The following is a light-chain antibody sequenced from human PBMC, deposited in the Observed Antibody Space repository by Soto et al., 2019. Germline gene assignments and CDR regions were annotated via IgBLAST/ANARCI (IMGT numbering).Light chain of an antibody. Sequence: NFMLTQPHSVSESLGKTVTISCTRSSGNIASNFVQWFQQRPGSSPITVIYEDKQRPSEVPDRFSGSIDTSSNSASLTISGLQTDDEADHYCQSYDGIIQVFGGGTKLTVL. CDR2: EDK. CDR1: SGNIASNF. CDR3: QSYDGIIQV. V-gene: IGLV6-57*01. J-gene: IGLJ2*01.